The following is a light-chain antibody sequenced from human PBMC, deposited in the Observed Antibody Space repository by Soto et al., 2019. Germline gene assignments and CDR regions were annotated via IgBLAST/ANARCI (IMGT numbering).Light chain of an antibody. Sequence: IQLTQFPSSLSASVGDRVTITCRASQGVRTHLAWHQQKPGKAPKLLIYEVSTLQSGVPSRLSGSGSGTDFTLTISSLQPEDFATYYCHHLNGYPITFGQGTRLEIK. J-gene: IGKJ5*01. CDR2: EVS. CDR1: QGVRTH. V-gene: IGKV1-9*01. CDR3: HHLNGYPIT.